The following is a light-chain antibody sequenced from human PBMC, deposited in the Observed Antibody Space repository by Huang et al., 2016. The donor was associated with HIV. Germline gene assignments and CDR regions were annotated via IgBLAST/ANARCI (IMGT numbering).Light chain of an antibody. CDR3: HQYYDTPYS. CDR2: WAA. V-gene: IGKV4-1*01. J-gene: IGKJ2*01. Sequence: DIVMTQSPASLAVSLGERATINCKSSQTVFDSSNNKNYLAWYQQKPGQPPKLLSYWAASRESGVPDRFSGSGSGTDFTLTISSLQAEYVAVYYCHQYYDTPYSFGQGTKLEIK. CDR1: QTVFDSSNNKNY.